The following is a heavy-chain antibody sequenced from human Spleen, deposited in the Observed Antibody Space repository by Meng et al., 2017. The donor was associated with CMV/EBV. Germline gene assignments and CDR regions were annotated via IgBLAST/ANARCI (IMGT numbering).Heavy chain of an antibody. D-gene: IGHD4-11*01. CDR2: IKQDGSEK. CDR1: GFTFSSYW. Sequence: GESLKISCAASGFTFSSYWMSWVRQAPGKGLEWVANIKQDGSEKYYVDSVKGRFTISRDNAKNSLYLQMNSLRAEDTAVYYCAKDERDYSVYYYYAMDVWGQGTTVTVSS. V-gene: IGHV3-7*01. CDR3: AKDERDYSVYYYYAMDV. J-gene: IGHJ6*02.